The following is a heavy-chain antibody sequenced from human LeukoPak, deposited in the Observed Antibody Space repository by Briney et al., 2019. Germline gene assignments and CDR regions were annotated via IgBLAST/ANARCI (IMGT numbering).Heavy chain of an antibody. CDR3: ARARITISFYPAKHIDY. J-gene: IGHJ4*02. Sequence: PSETLSLTCAVYGGSFSGYYWSWIRQPPGKGLEWIGEINHSGSTNYNPSLKSRVTISVDTSKNQFSLKLSSVTAADTAVYYCARARITISFYPAKHIDYWGQGTLVTVSS. V-gene: IGHV4-34*01. CDR1: GGSFSGYY. D-gene: IGHD3-3*01. CDR2: INHSGST.